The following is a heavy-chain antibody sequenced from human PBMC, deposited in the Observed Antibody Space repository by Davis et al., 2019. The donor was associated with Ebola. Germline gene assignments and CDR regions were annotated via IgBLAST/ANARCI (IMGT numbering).Heavy chain of an antibody. J-gene: IGHJ4*02. V-gene: IGHV3-53*05. CDR3: ATTQWLREFDN. CDR1: GGSLSGYS. D-gene: IGHD6-19*01. CDR2: IYDQST. Sequence: ETLSLTCAVYGGSLSGYSWSWVRQAPGKGLEWVSVIYDQSTAYADPVRGRFIISRDKSNNTLYLEMNSMRVDDTAVYYCATTQWLREFDNWGQGTLVTVSS.